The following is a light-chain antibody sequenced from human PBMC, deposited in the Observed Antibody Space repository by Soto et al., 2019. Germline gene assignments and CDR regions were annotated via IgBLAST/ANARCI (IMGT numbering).Light chain of an antibody. CDR3: QQYGSSPTIT. Sequence: DIVFTQSPGTRSWSPGQRATLSCRASQRLSARDIAWYHQKPGQAPKFAIYGVSSRANGIPDRCSGSGSGTDLTLTISRLETADFAVYACQQYGSSPTITFGQGTRLEIK. CDR2: GVS. V-gene: IGKV3-20*01. CDR1: QRLSARD. J-gene: IGKJ5*01.